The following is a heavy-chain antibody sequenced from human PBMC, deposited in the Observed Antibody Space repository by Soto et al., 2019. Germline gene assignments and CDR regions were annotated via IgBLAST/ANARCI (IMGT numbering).Heavy chain of an antibody. V-gene: IGHV1-2*04. CDR1: GYIFTGYY. CDR2: INPNSGDT. CDR3: ATSRISIAVAGETEYYFDY. Sequence: ASVKVSCKASGYIFTGYYMHWVRQAPGQGLEWMGWINPNSGDTNYTQKFQGWVTMTRDTSISTAYMELSRLRSDDTAVYYCATSRISIAVAGETEYYFDYWGQGXLVTVHS. J-gene: IGHJ4*02. D-gene: IGHD6-19*01.